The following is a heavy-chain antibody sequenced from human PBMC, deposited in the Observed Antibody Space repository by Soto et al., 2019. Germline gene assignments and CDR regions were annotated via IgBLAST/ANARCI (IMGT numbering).Heavy chain of an antibody. D-gene: IGHD4-17*01. CDR1: GYSFGRFA. CDR2: ISYDGSTK. J-gene: IGHJ5*02. Sequence: QVQLVESGGGVVPPGRSLRLSCVGSGYSFGRFAMEWVRQAPGKGLEWVAIISYDGSTKYYADSVKGRFTVSRDNSRNTMYLEMNDLRPDDAALYYCARDQSSTVITSTHFDPWGQGTRVTVSS. V-gene: IGHV3-30*04. CDR3: ARDQSSTVITSTHFDP.